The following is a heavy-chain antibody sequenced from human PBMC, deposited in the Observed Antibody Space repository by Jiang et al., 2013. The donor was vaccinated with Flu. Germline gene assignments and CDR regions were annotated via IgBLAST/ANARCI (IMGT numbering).Heavy chain of an antibody. CDR3: ARSETAVAAAGTVYYYGMDV. CDR1: YG. V-gene: IGHV1-18*04. D-gene: IGHD6-13*01. J-gene: IGHJ6*02. CDR2: ISAYNGNT. Sequence: YGISWVRQAPGQGLEWMGWISAYNGNTNYAQKLQGRVTMTTDTSTSTAYMELRSLRSDDTAVYYCARSETAVAAAGTVYYYGMDVWGQGTTVTVSS.